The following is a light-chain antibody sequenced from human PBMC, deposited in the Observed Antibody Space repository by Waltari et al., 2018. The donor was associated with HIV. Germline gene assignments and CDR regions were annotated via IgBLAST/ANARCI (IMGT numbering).Light chain of an antibody. CDR3: SPYTRSSVF. Sequence: QSALTQPASVSGSPGQSITISCTGISSDVGGYSYVSWYQQHPGKAPKLMIFDATNRPSGVSNRCSGSKSGDTASLTISLLQAEDEAVYFCSPYTRSSVFFGGGTRLTVL. J-gene: IGLJ2*01. CDR2: DAT. V-gene: IGLV2-14*03. CDR1: SSDVGGYSY.